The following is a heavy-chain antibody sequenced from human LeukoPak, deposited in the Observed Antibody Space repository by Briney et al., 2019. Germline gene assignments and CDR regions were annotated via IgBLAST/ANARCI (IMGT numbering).Heavy chain of an antibody. CDR2: ISYDGSNK. D-gene: IGHD7-27*01. Sequence: GGSLRLSCAASGFTFSSYGMHWVRQAPGKGLEWVAVISYDGSNKYYADSVKGRFTISRDNAKNSLYLQMNSLRAEDTAVYYCARAGAWSLTGDYYYGMDVWGQGTTVTVSS. CDR3: ARAGAWSLTGDYYYGMDV. CDR1: GFTFSSYG. J-gene: IGHJ6*02. V-gene: IGHV3-30*03.